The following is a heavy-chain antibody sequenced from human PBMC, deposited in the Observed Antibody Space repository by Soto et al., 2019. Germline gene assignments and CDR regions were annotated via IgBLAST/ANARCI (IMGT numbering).Heavy chain of an antibody. D-gene: IGHD3-22*01. Sequence: QVRLGQSGAEVKKPGASVKVSCKASGYTFITYGVSWVRQAPGQGLDWLGWISTYNGNTRYAERLQGRVTMTTDTTTNTAYMELRNLRSDDTAVYYCARGPTDYYDNSANYFLDYWGQGTQVTVSS. CDR3: ARGPTDYYDNSANYFLDY. CDR1: GYTFITYG. V-gene: IGHV1-18*01. J-gene: IGHJ4*02. CDR2: ISTYNGNT.